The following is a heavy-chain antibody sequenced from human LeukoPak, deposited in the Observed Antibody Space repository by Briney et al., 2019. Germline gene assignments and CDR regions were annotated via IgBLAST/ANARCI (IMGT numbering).Heavy chain of an antibody. J-gene: IGHJ4*02. V-gene: IGHV3-30*02. D-gene: IGHD3-3*01. Sequence: GGSLRLSCAASGFTFSSYGMHWVRQAPGKGLEWVAFIRYDGSNKYYADSVKGRFTISRDNSKNTLYLQMNSLRAEDTAVYYCAKDPPEYYDFWSDNFDYWGQGTLVTVSS. CDR1: GFTFSSYG. CDR3: AKDPPEYYDFWSDNFDY. CDR2: IRYDGSNK.